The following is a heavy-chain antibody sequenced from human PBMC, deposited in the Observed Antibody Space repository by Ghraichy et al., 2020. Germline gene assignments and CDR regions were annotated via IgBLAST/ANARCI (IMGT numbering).Heavy chain of an antibody. V-gene: IGHV3-49*04. CDR2: ISNKVYRERT. J-gene: IGHJ6*02. Sequence: GESLNISCIGSGFTFGDYALSWVRQAPGKGLEWVGVISNKVYRERTEYAASVKGRFAISRDDSKSIAYLQMNSLETEDTAVYYCAKWSSELGIYYYGMDVWGQGTTVTVSS. D-gene: IGHD7-27*01. CDR1: GFTFGDYA. CDR3: AKWSSELGIYYYGMDV.